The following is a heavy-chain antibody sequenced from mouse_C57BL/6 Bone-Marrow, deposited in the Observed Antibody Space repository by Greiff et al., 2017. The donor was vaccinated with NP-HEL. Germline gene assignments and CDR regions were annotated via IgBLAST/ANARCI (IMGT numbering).Heavy chain of an antibody. D-gene: IGHD1-1*01. CDR1: GYTFTSYG. CDR3: ARGVLRPFAY. J-gene: IGHJ3*01. CDR2: IYPRSGNT. V-gene: IGHV1-81*01. Sequence: QVQLKESGAELARPGASVKLSCKASGYTFTSYGISWVKQRTGQGLEWIGEIYPRSGNTYYNEKFKGKATLTADKSSSTAYMELRSLTSEDSAVYFCARGVLRPFAYWGQGTLVTVSA.